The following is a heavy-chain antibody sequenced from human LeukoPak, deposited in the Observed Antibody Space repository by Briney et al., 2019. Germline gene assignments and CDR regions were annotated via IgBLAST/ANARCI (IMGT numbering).Heavy chain of an antibody. V-gene: IGHV3-30*03. D-gene: IGHD4-17*01. CDR1: GFTFSSYG. CDR2: ISYDGSNK. Sequence: GGSLRLSCAASGFTFSSYGLHWVRQAPGKGLEWVAVISYDGSNKHYADSVKGRFTVSRDNSKNTLYLQMNSLRAEDTAVYYCAGETVTIRGTDGFDIWGQGTMVTVFS. CDR3: AGETVTIRGTDGFDI. J-gene: IGHJ3*02.